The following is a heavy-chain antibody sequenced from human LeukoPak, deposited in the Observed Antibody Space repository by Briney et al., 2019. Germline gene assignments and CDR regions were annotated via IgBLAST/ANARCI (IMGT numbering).Heavy chain of an antibody. CDR3: ARGSGLLPI. J-gene: IGHJ3*02. Sequence: GGSLRLSCAASGFTFSSYAMSWVRQAPGKGLEWVSAISGSDGSTYYADSVKGRFTISRDNSKNTLYLHMNSLRAEDTAVYYCARGSGLLPIWDQGTMVTVSS. CDR2: ISGSDGST. V-gene: IGHV3-23*01. CDR1: GFTFSSYA. D-gene: IGHD3-10*01.